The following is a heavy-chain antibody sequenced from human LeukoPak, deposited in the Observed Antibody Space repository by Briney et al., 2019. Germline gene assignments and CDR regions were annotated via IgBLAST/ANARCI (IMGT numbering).Heavy chain of an antibody. CDR3: AGVLLWFGELWAFDI. J-gene: IGHJ3*02. Sequence: PGGSLRLSCAASGFTFSRNWMTWVRQAPGKGLEWVAVISYDGSNKYYADSVKGRFTISRDNSKNTLYLQMNSLRAEDTAVYYCAGVLLWFGELWAFDIWGQGTMVTVSS. CDR1: GFTFSRNW. D-gene: IGHD3-10*01. V-gene: IGHV3-30-3*01. CDR2: ISYDGSNK.